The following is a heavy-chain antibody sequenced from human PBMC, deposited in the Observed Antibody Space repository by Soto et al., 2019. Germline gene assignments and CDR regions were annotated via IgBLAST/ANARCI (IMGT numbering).Heavy chain of an antibody. D-gene: IGHD3-16*02. V-gene: IGHV1-3*01. CDR1: GYTVTIYA. CDR3: AREIVATNTYYDYIWGSYRYNPSDAFDI. J-gene: IGHJ3*02. Sequence: GASVEVSCEACGYTVTIYAMHWVRQAPGQRLEWMGWINAGNGNTKYSQKFQGRVTITRDTSASTAYMELSSLRSEDTAVYYCAREIVATNTYYDYIWGSYRYNPSDAFDIWGQGTMVTVSS. CDR2: INAGNGNT.